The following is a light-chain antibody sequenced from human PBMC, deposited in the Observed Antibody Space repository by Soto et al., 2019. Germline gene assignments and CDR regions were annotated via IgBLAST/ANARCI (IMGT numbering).Light chain of an antibody. CDR2: ANI. V-gene: IGLV1-40*01. Sequence: VLTQPPSVSGAPGQRVTISCTGSSSNIGAGYDVHWYQQRPGAAPKLLISANINRPSGVPDRFSGSKSGTSASLAITGLQADDEGDYYCQSYDSTLSARYVFGTGTKLTVL. J-gene: IGLJ1*01. CDR1: SSNIGAGYD. CDR3: QSYDSTLSARYV.